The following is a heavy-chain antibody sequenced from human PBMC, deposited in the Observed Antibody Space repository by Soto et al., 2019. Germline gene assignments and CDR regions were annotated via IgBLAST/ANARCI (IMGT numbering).Heavy chain of an antibody. Sequence: GGSLRLSCAASGFTFSSYGVHWVRQAPGKGLEWVAVISYDGSNKHYADSVKGRFTISRDNSKTTLYLQMNSLRAEDTAVYNCSRVWFSSGWMGYDYYYGVDVWGQGTTVTVSS. D-gene: IGHD6-19*01. V-gene: IGHV3-30-3*01. CDR3: SRVWFSSGWMGYDYYYGVDV. J-gene: IGHJ6*02. CDR2: ISYDGSNK. CDR1: GFTFSSYG.